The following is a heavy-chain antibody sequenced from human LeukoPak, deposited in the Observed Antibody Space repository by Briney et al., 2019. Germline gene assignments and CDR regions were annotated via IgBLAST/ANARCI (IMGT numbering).Heavy chain of an antibody. CDR1: GGSFSGYY. CDR3: ARRRRGYNPPVDY. J-gene: IGHJ4*02. D-gene: IGHD5-24*01. CDR2: INHSGST. Sequence: TSETLSLTCAVYGGSFSGYYWSWIRQPPGKGLEWIGEINHSGSTNYNPSLKSRVTISVDTSKNQFSLKLSSVTAADTAVYYCARRRRGYNPPVDYWGQGTLVTVSS. V-gene: IGHV4-34*01.